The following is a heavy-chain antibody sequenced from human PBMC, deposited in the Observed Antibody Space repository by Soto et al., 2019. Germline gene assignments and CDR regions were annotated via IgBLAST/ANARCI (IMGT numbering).Heavy chain of an antibody. J-gene: IGHJ5*02. CDR3: ARVTLKAGNWFDP. V-gene: IGHV1-2*02. CDR1: GYTFTDYF. CDR2: INPNSRGT. Sequence: SVKVSCKASGYTFTDYFIHWVRQAPGQGFEWMGWINPNSRGTNYAQKFQGRVTMTRDTSNNTAYMELRGLRSDDTAVYYCARVTLKAGNWFDPWGQGTLVTVSS.